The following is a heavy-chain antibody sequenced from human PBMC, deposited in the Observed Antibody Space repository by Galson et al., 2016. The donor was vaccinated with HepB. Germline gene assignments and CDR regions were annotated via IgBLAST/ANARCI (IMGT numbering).Heavy chain of an antibody. CDR3: ARENYGGYVPVAYFDY. D-gene: IGHD5-12*01. CDR1: AYMFISYP. CDR2: INAGNGNT. V-gene: IGHV1-3*01. Sequence: SVKVSCKASAYMFISYPLNWVRQAPGQRLEWMWWINAGNGNTNYSQKFQDRVTITRDTSATTAYMELSSLRSEDTAVYFCARENYGGYVPVAYFDYWGQGTLVTVSS. J-gene: IGHJ4*02.